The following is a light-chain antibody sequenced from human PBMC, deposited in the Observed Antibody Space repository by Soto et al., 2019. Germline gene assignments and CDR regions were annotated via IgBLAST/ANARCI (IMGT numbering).Light chain of an antibody. V-gene: IGLV3-1*01. J-gene: IGLJ2*01. CDR3: QAWDDTIGVV. Sequence: SYELTQPPSVSVSPGQTVSIPCSGDQLGDRYACWYQQKPGQSPVLVIYLDTKRPSGIPERFSGSNSGNTATLTISGTQAMDDADYYCQAWDDTIGVVFGGGTKLTVL. CDR1: QLGDRY. CDR2: LDT.